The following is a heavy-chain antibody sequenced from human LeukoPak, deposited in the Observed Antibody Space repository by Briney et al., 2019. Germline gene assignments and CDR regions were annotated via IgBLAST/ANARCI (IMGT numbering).Heavy chain of an antibody. Sequence: QPGGSLRLSCSASGFTFSSYAMHWVRQAPGKGLEYVSAISSNGGSTYYADSVKGRFTISRDNSKNTLYLQMSSLRPEDTAVYYCVKVAVAGPIYYYYGMDVWGQGTTVTVSS. V-gene: IGHV3-64D*06. CDR1: GFTFSSYA. CDR2: ISSNGGST. CDR3: VKVAVAGPIYYYYGMDV. J-gene: IGHJ6*02. D-gene: IGHD6-19*01.